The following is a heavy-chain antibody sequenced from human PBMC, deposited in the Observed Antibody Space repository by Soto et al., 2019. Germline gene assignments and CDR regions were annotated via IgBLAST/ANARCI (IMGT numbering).Heavy chain of an antibody. V-gene: IGHV3-23*01. CDR3: AKNGCGGDCYSSVAGNWFDP. J-gene: IGHJ5*02. D-gene: IGHD2-21*02. CDR2: ISGSGGST. Sequence: EVQLLESGGGLVQPGGSLRLSCVASGFTFSGNVMSWVRQAPGKGLEWISIISGSGGSTYYADSVKGRFTISRDNYNNTLYLQMHSLTAADTAVYYCAKNGCGGDCYSSVAGNWFDPWGQGTLVTVSS. CDR1: GFTFSGNV.